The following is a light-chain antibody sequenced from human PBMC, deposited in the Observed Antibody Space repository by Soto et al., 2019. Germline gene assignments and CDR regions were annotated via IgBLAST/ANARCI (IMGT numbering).Light chain of an antibody. J-gene: IGLJ2*01. CDR2: GNN. V-gene: IGLV1-40*01. CDR1: SSNIGAGYD. Sequence: QSVLTQPPSVSGAPGQRVTISCTGSSSNIGAGYDVHWYQQLPGTAPKLLIYGNNNRSSGVPDRFSGSKSGTSVFLAITGLQAEDEADYYCQSYDSSLSGVVFGGGTKVTVL. CDR3: QSYDSSLSGVV.